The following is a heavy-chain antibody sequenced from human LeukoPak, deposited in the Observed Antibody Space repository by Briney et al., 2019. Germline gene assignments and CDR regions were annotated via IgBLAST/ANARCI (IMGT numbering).Heavy chain of an antibody. D-gene: IGHD6-13*01. V-gene: IGHV4-38-2*01. CDR2: IYHSGST. J-gene: IGHJ4*02. CDR3: ARRIVAAAGIYYFDY. CDR1: GYSISSGYY. Sequence: SETLSLTCAVSGYSISSGYYWGWIRQPPGKGLEWFGSIYHSGSTYYNPSLKSRVTISVDTSKNQFSLKLSSVTAADTAVYYCARRIVAAAGIYYFDYWGQGTLVTVSS.